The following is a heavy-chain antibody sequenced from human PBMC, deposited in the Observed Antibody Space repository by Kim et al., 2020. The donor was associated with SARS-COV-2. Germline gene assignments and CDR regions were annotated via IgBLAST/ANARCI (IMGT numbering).Heavy chain of an antibody. J-gene: IGHJ3*02. CDR3: ARLEQQIDAFDI. V-gene: IGHV4-39*01. Sequence: SETLSLTCTVSGGSISSSSYYWGWIRQPPGKGLEWIGSIYYSGSTYYNPSLKSRVTISVDTSKNQFSLKLSSVTAADTAVYYCARLEQQIDAFDIWGQGT. D-gene: IGHD6-13*01. CDR2: IYYSGST. CDR1: GGSISSSSYY.